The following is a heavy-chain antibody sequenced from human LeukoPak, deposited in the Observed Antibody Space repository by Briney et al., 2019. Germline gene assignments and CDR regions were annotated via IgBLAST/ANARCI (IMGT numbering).Heavy chain of an antibody. CDR1: GGSISSGDYY. D-gene: IGHD6-13*01. V-gene: IGHV4-30-4*08. CDR2: IYYSGST. J-gene: IGHJ2*01. Sequence: PSETLSLTCTVSGGSISSGDYYWSWIRQPPGKGLEWIGYIYYSGSTYYNPSLKSRVTISVDTSKNQFSLKLSSVTAADTAVYYCASSLYSSSWYSLPFGYFDLWGRGTLVTVSS. CDR3: ASSLYSSSWYSLPFGYFDL.